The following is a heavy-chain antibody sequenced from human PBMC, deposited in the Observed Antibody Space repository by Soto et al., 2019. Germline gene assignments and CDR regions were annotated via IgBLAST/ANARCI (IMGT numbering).Heavy chain of an antibody. J-gene: IGHJ4*02. V-gene: IGHV3-23*01. Sequence: EVQLLESGGGLVQPGGSLRLSCAASGFTFSRYAMSWVRQAPGKGLEWVSAISGSGGSTYYADSVKGRFTISRDNSKNTMYLHMNNLRAEDTAVYYCARLSWNYLPIDYWGQGTLVTVSS. D-gene: IGHD1-7*01. CDR3: ARLSWNYLPIDY. CDR1: GFTFSRYA. CDR2: ISGSGGST.